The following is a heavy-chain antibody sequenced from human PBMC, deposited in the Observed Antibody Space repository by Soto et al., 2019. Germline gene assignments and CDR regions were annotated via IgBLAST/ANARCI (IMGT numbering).Heavy chain of an antibody. Sequence: SVKVSCKASAGTFSSYAISWVRQAPGQGLEWMGGIIPIFCTANYAQKFQGRVTITADKSTSTAYMELSSLRSEDTAVYYCASGFDGYNGNFDYWGQGTLVTVSS. V-gene: IGHV1-69*06. CDR2: IIPIFCTA. D-gene: IGHD5-12*01. J-gene: IGHJ4*02. CDR1: AGTFSSYA. CDR3: ASGFDGYNGNFDY.